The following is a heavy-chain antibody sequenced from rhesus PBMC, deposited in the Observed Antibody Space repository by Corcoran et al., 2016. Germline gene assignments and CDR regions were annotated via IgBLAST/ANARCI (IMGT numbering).Heavy chain of an antibody. D-gene: IGHD3-16*01. V-gene: IGHV3-54*02. Sequence: EVQLVESGGGLVQPGGSLRLSCAASGFTFSSYGMHWVRQAPGKGLEWVAVISYDGSKKYYAASVKDRFTISRDNSKNMLYLQMSNLQLEDTAVYYCARAPRRYSGSYSYFDYLGQGVLVTVSS. CDR3: ARAPRRYSGSYSYFDY. CDR1: GFTFSSYG. CDR2: ISYDGSKK. J-gene: IGHJ4*01.